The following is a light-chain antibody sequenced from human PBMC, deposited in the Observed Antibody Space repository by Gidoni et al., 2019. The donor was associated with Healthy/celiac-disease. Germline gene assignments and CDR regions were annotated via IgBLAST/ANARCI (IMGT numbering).Light chain of an antibody. CDR1: KLGDKY. V-gene: IGLV3-1*01. CDR2: QDS. J-gene: IGLJ2*01. CDR3: QAWDSSTAV. Sequence: SYELTQPPSVSVSPGQTASITCSGDKLGDKYACWYQQQPGQSPVLVIYQDSKQPSGIPERFSGSNSGNTATLTISGTQAMNEADYYCQAWDSSTAVFGGGTKLTVL.